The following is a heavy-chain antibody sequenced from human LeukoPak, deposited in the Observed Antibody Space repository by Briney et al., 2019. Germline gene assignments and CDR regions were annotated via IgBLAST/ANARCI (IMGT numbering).Heavy chain of an antibody. Sequence: GASVKVSCKASGGTFSSYAISWVRQAPGQGLEWMGRIIPILGIANYAQKFQGRVTITADKSTSTAYMELSSLRSEDTAVYYCARGRDSSGYPDAFDIWGQGTMATVSS. CDR3: ARGRDSSGYPDAFDI. J-gene: IGHJ3*02. D-gene: IGHD3-22*01. V-gene: IGHV1-69*04. CDR2: IIPILGIA. CDR1: GGTFSSYA.